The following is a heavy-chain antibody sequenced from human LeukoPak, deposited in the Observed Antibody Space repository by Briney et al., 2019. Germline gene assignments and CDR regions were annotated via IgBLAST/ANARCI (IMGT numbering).Heavy chain of an antibody. CDR3: HH. CDR1: GFTFSSYG. V-gene: IGHV3-21*01. CDR2: IIVSSSYI. D-gene: IGHD6-13*01. Sequence: GGSLRLSCAVSGFTFSSYGMKWVRQAPGKGLEWVSSIIVSSSYIYYPASVKGRFTISRDNAKNSLYHYCASTWTLYSSSGYFHHWGQGTLVTVSS. J-gene: IGHJ1*01.